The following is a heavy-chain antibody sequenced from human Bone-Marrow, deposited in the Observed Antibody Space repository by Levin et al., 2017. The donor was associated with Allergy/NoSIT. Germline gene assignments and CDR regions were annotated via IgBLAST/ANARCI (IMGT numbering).Heavy chain of an antibody. CDR2: IYWDDDK. D-gene: IGHD4/OR15-4a*01. J-gene: IGHJ4*02. Sequence: SGPTLVKPTQTLTLTCTFSGFSLSTTGVGVGWIRQPPGKALEWLALIYWDDDKRYSPSLKRRVTITKDTSENQVVLTLTNLDPVDTATYYCVHGSMVSWGLDYWGQGALVTVSS. CDR3: VHGSMVSWGLDY. CDR1: GFSLSTTGVG. V-gene: IGHV2-5*02.